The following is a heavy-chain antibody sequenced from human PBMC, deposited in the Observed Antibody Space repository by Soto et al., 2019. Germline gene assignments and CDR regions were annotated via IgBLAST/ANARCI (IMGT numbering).Heavy chain of an antibody. D-gene: IGHD3-22*01. Sequence: EVQLLESGGGLVQPGGSLRLSCAASGFTFSSYAMSWVRQAPGKGLEWVSAISGSGGSTYYADSVKGRFTISRDNSKNTLYLQMNSLRAEDTAVHYCAKARADYYDSSGYPVAYWGQGPLVTVSS. V-gene: IGHV3-23*01. CDR2: ISGSGGST. J-gene: IGHJ4*02. CDR3: AKARADYYDSSGYPVAY. CDR1: GFTFSSYA.